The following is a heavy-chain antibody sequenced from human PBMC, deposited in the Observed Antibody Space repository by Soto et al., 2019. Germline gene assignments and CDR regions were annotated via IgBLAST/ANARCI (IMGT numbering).Heavy chain of an antibody. J-gene: IGHJ6*02. Sequence: GESLKISCQGSGYSFANYWIAWVRQLPGNGLEWVGVIYPGDSDTRYSPSFRGQVTISADKSISHVYLQWSSLKASDTAMYYCARNRLRQYYYGMDVWGQGTTVTVSS. CDR2: IYPGDSDT. CDR1: GYSFANYW. CDR3: ARNRLRQYYYGMDV. D-gene: IGHD3-10*01. V-gene: IGHV5-51*01.